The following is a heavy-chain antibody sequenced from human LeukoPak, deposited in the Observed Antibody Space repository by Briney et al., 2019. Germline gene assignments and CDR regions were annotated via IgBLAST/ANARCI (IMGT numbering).Heavy chain of an antibody. CDR1: GFTFSSYG. J-gene: IGHJ4*02. V-gene: IGHV3-33*01. Sequence: PGRSLRLSCAASGFTFSSYGTHWVRQAPGKGLEWVAVIWYDGSNKYYADSVKGRFTISRDPAKNTLFLQMNSLRAEDTAVYYCARDTAPSYWGQGTLVTVSS. D-gene: IGHD5-18*01. CDR3: ARDTAPSY. CDR2: IWYDGSNK.